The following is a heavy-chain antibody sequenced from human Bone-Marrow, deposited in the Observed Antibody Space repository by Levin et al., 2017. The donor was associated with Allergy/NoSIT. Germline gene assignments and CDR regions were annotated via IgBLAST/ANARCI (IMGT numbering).Heavy chain of an antibody. CDR1: GGSISSSSYY. D-gene: IGHD4-23*01. CDR2: IYYSGST. CDR3: ARLADGGFDY. Sequence: SETLSLTCTVSGGSISSSSYYWGWIRQPPGKGLEWIGSIYYSGSTYYNPSLKSRVTISVDTSKNQFSLKLSSVTAADTAVYYCARLADGGFDYLGQGTLVTVSS. V-gene: IGHV4-39*01. J-gene: IGHJ4*02.